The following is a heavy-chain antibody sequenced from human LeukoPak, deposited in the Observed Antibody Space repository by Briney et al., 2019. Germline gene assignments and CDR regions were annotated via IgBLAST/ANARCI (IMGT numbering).Heavy chain of an antibody. J-gene: IGHJ4*02. CDR3: ARDHPYYYDSSGYSVGD. Sequence: GGSLRLSCAASGSTFSDYYMSWIRQAPGKGLEWVSYISSSGSTIYYADSVKGRFTISRDNAKNSLYLQMNSLRAEDTAVYYCARDHPYYYDSSGYSVGDWGQGTLVTVSS. CDR1: GSTFSDYY. V-gene: IGHV3-11*01. D-gene: IGHD3-22*01. CDR2: ISSSGSTI.